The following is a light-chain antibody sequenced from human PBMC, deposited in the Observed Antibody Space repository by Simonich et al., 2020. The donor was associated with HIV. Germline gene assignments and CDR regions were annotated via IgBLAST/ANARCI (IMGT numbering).Light chain of an antibody. CDR3: MQTLQTPFT. CDR2: LGS. CDR1: HSLLHSNGYNY. Sequence: DIVMTQSPLSLPVTPGEPASTSCRSSHSLLHSNGYNYVDWFLQKPGQSPQPLIYLGSNRASGVPDRISGRGSGTDFTLKISRVEAEDVGVYYCMQTLQTPFTFGPGTKVDIK. V-gene: IGKV2-28*01. J-gene: IGKJ3*01.